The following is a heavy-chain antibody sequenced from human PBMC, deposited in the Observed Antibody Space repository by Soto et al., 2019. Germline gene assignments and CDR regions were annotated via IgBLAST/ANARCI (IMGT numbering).Heavy chain of an antibody. J-gene: IGHJ6*02. CDR2: TYYSGSP. CDR3: ARQAWDGSRPRKFEH. D-gene: IGHD3-9*01. CDR1: GDSISSTSYY. Sequence: SETLSLTCTVSGDSISSTSYYWGWIRQPPGKGLEWIGSTYYSGSPYHNPSLQGRVAMSVDTSKNLFSLKLSSVTATDTAVYFCARQAWDGSRPRKFEHWGQGTTVTVS. V-gene: IGHV4-39*01.